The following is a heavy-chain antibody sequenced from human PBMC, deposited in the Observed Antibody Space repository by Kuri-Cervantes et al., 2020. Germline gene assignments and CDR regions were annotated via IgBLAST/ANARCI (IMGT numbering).Heavy chain of an antibody. V-gene: IGHV3-30*02. J-gene: IGHJ6*02. CDR1: GFTFSSYG. Sequence: GESLKISCAASGFTFSSYGMHWVRQAPGKGLEWVAVIWYDGSNKYYADSVKGRSTISRDNSKNTLYLQMNSLRAEDTAVYYCAKNSPEIWFGELLYPFYYYGMDVWGQGATVTVSS. CDR3: AKNSPEIWFGELLYPFYYYGMDV. CDR2: IWYDGSNK. D-gene: IGHD3-10*01.